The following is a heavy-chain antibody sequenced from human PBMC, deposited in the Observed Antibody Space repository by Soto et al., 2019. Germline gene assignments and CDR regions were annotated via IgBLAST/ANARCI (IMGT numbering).Heavy chain of an antibody. CDR2: IYSGGST. V-gene: IGHV3-66*01. J-gene: IGHJ3*02. D-gene: IGHD1-26*01. CDR1: GFTFSSYV. Sequence: PGGSLRLSCAASGFTFSSYVMNWVRQAPGKGLEWVSVIYSGGSTYYADSVKGRFAISRDNSKNTLYLQMNSLRAEDTAVYYCASRGVGLLGVFDIGGKGTMVTSSS. CDR3: ASRGVGLLGVFDI.